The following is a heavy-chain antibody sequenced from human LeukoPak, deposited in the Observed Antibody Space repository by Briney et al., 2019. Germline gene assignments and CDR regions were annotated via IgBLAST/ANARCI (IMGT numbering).Heavy chain of an antibody. V-gene: IGHV3-9*01. J-gene: IGHJ6*02. CDR3: AKDFGKKTVAGTDYYYYYGMDV. CDR1: GFTFDDYA. CDR2: ISWNSGSI. D-gene: IGHD6-19*01. Sequence: PGGSLRLSCAASGFTFDDYAMHWVRQAPGKGLEWVSGISWNSGSIGYADSVKGRFTISRDNAKNSLYLQMNSLRAEDTALYYCAKDFGKKTVAGTDYYYYYGMDVWGQGTTVTVSS.